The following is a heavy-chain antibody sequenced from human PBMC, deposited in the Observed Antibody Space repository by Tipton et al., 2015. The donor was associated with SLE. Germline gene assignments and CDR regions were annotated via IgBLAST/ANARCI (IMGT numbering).Heavy chain of an antibody. Sequence: TLSLTCTVSGGSISNFYWSWIRQPPGKGLEWIGYIYYSGRTNNNPSLRSRVTISVDTSKNQLSLKMRSVTAADTAVYYCARGRVPNTWGQGTTVTVSS. J-gene: IGHJ6*02. CDR2: IYYSGRT. V-gene: IGHV4-59*01. CDR1: GGSISNFY. CDR3: ARGRVPNT.